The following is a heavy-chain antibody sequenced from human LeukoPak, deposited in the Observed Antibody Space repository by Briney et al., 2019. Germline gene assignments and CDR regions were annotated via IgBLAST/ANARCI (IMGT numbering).Heavy chain of an antibody. CDR1: GITFSNYW. V-gene: IGHV3-7*01. CDR2: INPDGSEK. D-gene: IGHD2-15*01. CDR3: ATEPGIGYAFDI. J-gene: IGHJ3*02. Sequence: GGPLRLSCAASGITFSNYWMSWVRQAPGKGLDWVANINPDGSEKNYAHSVKGRFTISRDNAKNSLSLQMNSLRAEDTAVYYCATEPGIGYAFDIWGQGRMVTVSS.